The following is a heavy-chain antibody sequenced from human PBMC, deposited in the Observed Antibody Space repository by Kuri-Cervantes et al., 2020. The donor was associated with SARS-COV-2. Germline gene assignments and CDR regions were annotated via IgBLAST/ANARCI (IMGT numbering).Heavy chain of an antibody. J-gene: IGHJ3*02. CDR3: ARHTAVGATKGDAFDI. V-gene: IGHV4-39*01. CDR2: IYYSGST. CDR1: GGSFSSYY. D-gene: IGHD1-26*01. Sequence: SETLSLTCAVYGGSFSSYYWGWIRQPPGKGLEWIGSIYYSGSTYYNPSLKSRVTISVDTSKNQFSLKLSSVTAADTAVYYCARHTAVGATKGDAFDIWGQGTMVTVSS.